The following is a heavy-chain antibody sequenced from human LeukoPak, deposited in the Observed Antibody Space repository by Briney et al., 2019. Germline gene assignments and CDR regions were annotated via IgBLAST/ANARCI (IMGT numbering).Heavy chain of an antibody. CDR3: ARVLITMIVVVTDYYGMDV. D-gene: IGHD3-22*01. J-gene: IGHJ6*02. V-gene: IGHV3-48*03. CDR2: ISSSGSTI. CDR1: GFTFSSYE. Sequence: SGGSLRLSCAASGFTFSSYEMNWVRQAPGKGLEWVSYISSSGSTIYYADSVKGRFTISRDNAKNSLYLQMNSLRAEDTAVYYCARVLITMIVVVTDYYGMDVWGQGTTVTVSS.